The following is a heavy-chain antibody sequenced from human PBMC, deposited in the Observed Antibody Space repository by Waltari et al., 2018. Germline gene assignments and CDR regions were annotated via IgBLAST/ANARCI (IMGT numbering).Heavy chain of an antibody. D-gene: IGHD7-27*01. CDR3: AKPWGTGIDGFHI. J-gene: IGHJ3*02. CDR2: IYHSGSP. CDR1: GYSIRSGYY. Sequence: QVQLQESGPGLVKPSETLSLTCAVSGYSIRSGYYWGWIRQPPGKGLEWIGSIYHSGSPYYNPSLQSRVTISVDTSKNQFSLKLSSVTAADTAVYYCAKPWGTGIDGFHIWGQGTMVTVSS. V-gene: IGHV4-38-2*01.